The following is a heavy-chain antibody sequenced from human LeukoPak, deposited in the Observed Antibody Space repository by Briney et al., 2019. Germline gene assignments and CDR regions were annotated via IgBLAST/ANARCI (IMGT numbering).Heavy chain of an antibody. Sequence: ESLKISCKTSGYNFEDYWIGWVRQMPGKGLEWMGIIYPGDSDVRYSPSLQGQISISADESTSVAYLQWNSLKASDRGMYFCARRPPSGSGWYYFDSWGQGTVVTVSS. V-gene: IGHV5-51*01. J-gene: IGHJ4*02. CDR3: ARRPPSGSGWYYFDS. CDR1: GYNFEDYW. CDR2: IYPGDSDV. D-gene: IGHD6-19*01.